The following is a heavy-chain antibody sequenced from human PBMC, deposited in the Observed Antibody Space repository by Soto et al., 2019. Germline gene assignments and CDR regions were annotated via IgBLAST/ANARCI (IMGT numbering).Heavy chain of an antibody. J-gene: IGHJ4*02. D-gene: IGHD3-22*01. V-gene: IGHV3-15*01. CDR2: IKSKTDGGTT. Sequence: GESLKISCAASGFTFSNAWMSWVRQAPGKGLEWVGRIKSKTDGGTTDYAAPVKGRFTISRDDSKNTLYLQMNSLKTEDTAVYYCTTDPRYYDSSGYYYWGQGTLVTVSS. CDR1: GFTFSNAW. CDR3: TTDPRYYDSSGYYY.